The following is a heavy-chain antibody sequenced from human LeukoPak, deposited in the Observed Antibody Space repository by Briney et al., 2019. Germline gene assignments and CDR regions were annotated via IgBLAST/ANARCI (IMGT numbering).Heavy chain of an antibody. J-gene: IGHJ3*02. Sequence: PGGSLRLSCAASGFTFDDYGMSWVRQAPGKGLEWVSGINWSDGSTAYADSVKGRFTISRDNSKNTLSLQMNSLTADDTAVYYCVRGPRNYDDSGFHYGVFDIWGQGTVVTVSS. CDR1: GFTFDDYG. V-gene: IGHV3-20*04. CDR2: INWSDGST. CDR3: VRGPRNYDDSGFHYGVFDI. D-gene: IGHD4/OR15-4a*01.